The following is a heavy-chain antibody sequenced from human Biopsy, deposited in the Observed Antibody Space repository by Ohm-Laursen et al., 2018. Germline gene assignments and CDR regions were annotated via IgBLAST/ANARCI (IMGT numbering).Heavy chain of an antibody. Sequence: SSLRLSCTASGFTFDDYGMHRVRQPPGKGLEWVSGIRRNSAIIDYADSVRGRFTISTDNARRFLFLQMNNLKSEDTAFYYCARDRGGARYGMDVWGRGTTVTVSS. D-gene: IGHD1-26*01. CDR1: GFTFDDYG. CDR3: ARDRGGARYGMDV. J-gene: IGHJ6*02. V-gene: IGHV3-9*01. CDR2: IRRNSAII.